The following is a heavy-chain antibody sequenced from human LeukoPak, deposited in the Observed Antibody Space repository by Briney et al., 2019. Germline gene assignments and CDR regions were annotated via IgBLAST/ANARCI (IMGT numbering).Heavy chain of an antibody. J-gene: IGHJ1*01. D-gene: IGHD6-19*01. V-gene: IGHV4-34*01. CDR2: INHSGST. Sequence: SETLSLTCAVYGGSFSGYYWSWIRQPPGKGLEWIGEINHSGSTNYNPSLKSRVTISVDTSKNQFSLKLSSVTAADAAVYYCAEQWLALGYFQHWGQGTLVTVSS. CDR1: GGSFSGYY. CDR3: AEQWLALGYFQH.